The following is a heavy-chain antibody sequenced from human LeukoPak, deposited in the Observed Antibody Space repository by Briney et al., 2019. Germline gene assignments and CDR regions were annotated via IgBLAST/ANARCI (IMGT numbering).Heavy chain of an antibody. Sequence: SETLSLTCTVSGGSISSSSYYWGWIRQPPGKGLEWIGSIYYSGSTYYNPSLKSRVTISVDTSKNQFSLKLSSVTAADTAVYYCARRGTDIVNPGVTFFDYWGQGTLVTVSS. V-gene: IGHV4-39*01. D-gene: IGHD5-12*01. CDR1: GGSISSSSYY. CDR2: IYYSGST. J-gene: IGHJ4*02. CDR3: ARRGTDIVNPGVTFFDY.